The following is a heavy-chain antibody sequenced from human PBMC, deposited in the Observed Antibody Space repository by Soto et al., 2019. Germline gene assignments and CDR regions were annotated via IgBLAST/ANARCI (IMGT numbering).Heavy chain of an antibody. CDR1: GGSISSGDYY. Sequence: QVQLQESGPGLVKPSQTLSLTCTVSGGSISSGDYYWSWIRQPPGKGLEWIGYIYYSGSTYYNPSLKSRVTISVDTSKNQFSLKLSSVTAADTAVYYCARDQRGVGATTVYYYGMDVWGQGTTVTVSS. V-gene: IGHV4-30-4*01. D-gene: IGHD1-26*01. J-gene: IGHJ6*02. CDR2: IYYSGST. CDR3: ARDQRGVGATTVYYYGMDV.